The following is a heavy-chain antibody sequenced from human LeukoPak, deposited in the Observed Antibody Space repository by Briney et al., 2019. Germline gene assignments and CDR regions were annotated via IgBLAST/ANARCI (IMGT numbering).Heavy chain of an antibody. CDR3: ARVYCSSTSCYRSVDY. Sequence: SETLSLTCTVSGGSISSHYWGWIRQPPGKGLEWIGYIYYSGSTNYNPSLKSRVTISVDTSKNQFSLKLSSVTAADTAVYYCARVYCSSTSCYRSVDYWGQGTLVTVSS. CDR2: IYYSGST. J-gene: IGHJ4*02. V-gene: IGHV4-59*11. CDR1: GGSISSHY. D-gene: IGHD2-2*01.